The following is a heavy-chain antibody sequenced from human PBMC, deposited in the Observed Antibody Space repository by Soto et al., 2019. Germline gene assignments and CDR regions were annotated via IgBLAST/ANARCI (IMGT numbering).Heavy chain of an antibody. CDR2: ISAYNGNT. CDR1: GYTFTSYG. V-gene: IGHV1-18*01. Sequence: AAVKVSCKSSGYTFTSYGISWVRQAPGQGLEWMGWISAYNGNTNYAQKIQGRVTMTTDTSTSTAYMELRSLRSDDTAVYYCASAVDYYDSSGYYTHEYFQHWGQGTLVT. CDR3: ASAVDYYDSSGYYTHEYFQH. D-gene: IGHD3-22*01. J-gene: IGHJ1*01.